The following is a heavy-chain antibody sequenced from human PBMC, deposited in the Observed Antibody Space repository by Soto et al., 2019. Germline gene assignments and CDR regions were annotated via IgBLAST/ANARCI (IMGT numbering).Heavy chain of an antibody. D-gene: IGHD2-15*01. J-gene: IGHJ5*02. CDR1: GGTFSSYT. CDR3: ARGGGYCSGGSCYSSWFDP. V-gene: IGHV1-69*02. Sequence: QVQLVQSGAEVKKPGSSVKVSCKASGGTFSSYTISWVRQAPGQGLEWMGRIIPILGIANYAQKFQGRVTINADKSTSTAYMELSSLRSEDTAVYYCARGGGYCSGGSCYSSWFDPWGQGTLVTVSS. CDR2: IIPILGIA.